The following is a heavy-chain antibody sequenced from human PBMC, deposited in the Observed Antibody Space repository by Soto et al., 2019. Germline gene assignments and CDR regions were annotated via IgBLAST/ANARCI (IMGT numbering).Heavy chain of an antibody. CDR1: GFSLTTSGVG. J-gene: IGHJ4*02. V-gene: IGHV2-5*02. CDR3: AHFLRPRISDY. CDR2: IYWDDDK. D-gene: IGHD1-20*01. Sequence: QITLKESGPTLVKPTQTLTLTCTFSGFSLTTSGVGVGWIRQPPGKALECLALIYWDDDKRYSPSLKSRLTITTATSKNQVVLTMTNMDPVDTATSYCAHFLRPRISDYWGQGTLVTVSS.